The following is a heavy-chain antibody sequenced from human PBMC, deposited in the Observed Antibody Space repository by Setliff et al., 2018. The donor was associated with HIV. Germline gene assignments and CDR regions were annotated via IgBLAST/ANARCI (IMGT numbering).Heavy chain of an antibody. CDR3: ARDPAPSSSAPYFRH. J-gene: IGHJ1*01. CDR1: GGSFRNYA. D-gene: IGHD6-6*01. Sequence: SVKVSCKASGGSFRNYAISWVRQAPGQGLEWMGGIIPLLGTANYAQRFQGRVTIIADESTSTAYMELTSLRSEDTAVYYCARDPAPSSSAPYFRHWGQGTPVTVSS. V-gene: IGHV1-69*13. CDR2: IIPLLGTA.